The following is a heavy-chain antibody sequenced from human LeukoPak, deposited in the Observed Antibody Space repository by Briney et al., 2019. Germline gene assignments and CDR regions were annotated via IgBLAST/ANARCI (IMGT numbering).Heavy chain of an antibody. CDR2: IKQDGSEK. CDR3: ARDYCSGGSCYFDY. J-gene: IGHJ4*02. D-gene: IGHD2-15*01. CDR1: GFTVSSNY. Sequence: PGGSLRLSCAASGFTVSSNYMSWVRQAPGKGLEWVANIKQDGSEKYYVDSVKGRFTISRDNAKNSLYLQMNSLRAEDTAVYYCARDYCSGGSCYFDYWGQGTLVTVSS. V-gene: IGHV3-7*01.